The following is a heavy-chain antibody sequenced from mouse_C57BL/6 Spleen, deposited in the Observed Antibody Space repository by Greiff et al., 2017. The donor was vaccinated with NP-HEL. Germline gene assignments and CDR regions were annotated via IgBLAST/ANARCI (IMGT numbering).Heavy chain of an antibody. J-gene: IGHJ2*01. Sequence: EVQLQQSGPVLVKPGASVKMSCKASGYTFTDYYMNWVKQSHGKSLEWIGVINPYNGGTSYNQKFKGQATLTVDKSSSTAYMELNSLTSEDSAVYYCARQRVYSNFYFDYWGQGTTLTVSS. V-gene: IGHV1-19*01. CDR3: ARQRVYSNFYFDY. CDR1: GYTFTDYY. D-gene: IGHD2-5*01. CDR2: INPYNGGT.